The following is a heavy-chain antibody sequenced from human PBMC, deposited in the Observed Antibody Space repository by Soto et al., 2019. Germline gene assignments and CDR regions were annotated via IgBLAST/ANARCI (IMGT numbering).Heavy chain of an antibody. V-gene: IGHV1-69*12. Sequence: QVQLVQSGAEVRQPASSVKVSCKTSGGTFSSYAISWVRQAPGQGLEWMGGIVPIVDTSTYAQKFQGRVTITADESTSTVYMVLSSLRADDTAVYYCVRVVAIPGSPDNWGQGTLVTVSS. CDR2: IVPIVDTS. D-gene: IGHD2-15*01. CDR3: VRVVAIPGSPDN. CDR1: GGTFSSYA. J-gene: IGHJ4*02.